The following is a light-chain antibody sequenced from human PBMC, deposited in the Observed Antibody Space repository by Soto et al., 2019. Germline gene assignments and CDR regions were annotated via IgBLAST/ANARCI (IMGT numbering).Light chain of an antibody. CDR3: QQYNNWPYT. J-gene: IGKJ2*01. CDR1: QHVSSN. Sequence: EIVMTQSPTTLSVSPGGSATLSCRASQHVSSNFAWYRQKPGQAPTLVIYRASTRATGIPARFSGSGSGTEFTLTISSLQSEDFAVYYCQQYNNWPYTFGQGTKLEIK. V-gene: IGKV3-15*01. CDR2: RAS.